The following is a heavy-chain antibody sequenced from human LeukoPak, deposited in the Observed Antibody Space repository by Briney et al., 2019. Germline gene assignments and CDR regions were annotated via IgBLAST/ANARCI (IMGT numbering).Heavy chain of an antibody. Sequence: GESLKISCKGSGYSFTRYWISWVRPMPGKGLEWMGRIDPGDSYTNYSPSFQGHVTISADKSISTAYLQWSSLKASDTAMYYCARHYSSGSDFDYLGQGTLVTVSS. J-gene: IGHJ4*02. V-gene: IGHV5-10-1*01. CDR3: ARHYSSGSDFDY. CDR2: IDPGDSYT. CDR1: GYSFTRYW. D-gene: IGHD6-19*01.